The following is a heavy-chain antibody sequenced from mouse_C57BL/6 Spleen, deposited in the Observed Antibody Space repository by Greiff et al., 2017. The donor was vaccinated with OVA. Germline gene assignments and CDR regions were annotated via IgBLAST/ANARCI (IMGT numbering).Heavy chain of an antibody. D-gene: IGHD4-1*02. CDR2: IHPNSGST. V-gene: IGHV1-64*01. CDR1: GYTFTSYW. J-gene: IGHJ2*01. CDR3: ASSRGNSYFGY. Sequence: QVQLQQPGAELVKPGASVKLSCKASGYTFTSYWMHWVKQRPGQGLEWIGMIHPNSGSTNYNEKFKSKATLTVDKSSSTAYMQLSSLTSEDSAVYYCASSRGNSYFGYWGQGTTLTVAS.